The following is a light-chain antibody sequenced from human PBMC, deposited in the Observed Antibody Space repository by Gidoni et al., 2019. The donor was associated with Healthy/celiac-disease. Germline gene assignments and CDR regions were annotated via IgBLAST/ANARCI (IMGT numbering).Light chain of an antibody. CDR3: QQYNNWPPPCT. Sequence: EIVMTQSPATLSVSPGERATISCRASQSVSSNLAWYQQKPGQAPRLLIYGASTRATGIPARFSGSGSGTEFTLTISSLQSEDFAVYYCQQYNNWPPPCTFGQGTKLEIK. J-gene: IGKJ2*02. V-gene: IGKV3-15*01. CDR1: QSVSSN. CDR2: GAS.